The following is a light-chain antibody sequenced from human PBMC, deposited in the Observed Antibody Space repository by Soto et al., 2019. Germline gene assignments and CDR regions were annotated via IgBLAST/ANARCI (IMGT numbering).Light chain of an antibody. J-gene: IGKJ5*01. CDR1: ESVRSN. V-gene: IGKV3D-15*01. CDR3: QAYNKWIT. Sequence: EMVMTQSPATLSVSPGERATVSCRASESVRSNLAWYQQKPGQAPRLLIYGASTRATGIPARFRGSGSGTDFPLTISSPQTEDLVVYYCQAYNKWITFGQGTRLESK. CDR2: GAS.